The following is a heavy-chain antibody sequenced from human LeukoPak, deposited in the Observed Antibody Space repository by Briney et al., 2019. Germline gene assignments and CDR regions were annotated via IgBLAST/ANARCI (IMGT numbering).Heavy chain of an antibody. Sequence: GGSLRLSCAASGFTFSSYAMSWVRQAPGQGLEWDSAISGSGGSTYYADSVKGRFTISRDNSKNTLYLQMNSLRAEDTAVYYCAKEISGYYYGSRVYWGQGTLVTVSS. D-gene: IGHD3-10*01. J-gene: IGHJ4*02. CDR2: ISGSGGST. CDR1: GFTFSSYA. V-gene: IGHV3-23*01. CDR3: AKEISGYYYGSRVY.